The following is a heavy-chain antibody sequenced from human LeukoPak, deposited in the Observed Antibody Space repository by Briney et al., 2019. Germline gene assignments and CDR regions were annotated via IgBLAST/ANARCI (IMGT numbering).Heavy chain of an antibody. Sequence: SQTLSLTCTVSGGSISSGDYYWSWICQPPGKGLEWIGYIYYSGSTYYNPSLKSRVTISVDTSKNQFSLKLSSVTAADTAVYYCARVPSTTHFDYWGQGTLVTVSS. D-gene: IGHD1-26*01. CDR3: ARVPSTTHFDY. V-gene: IGHV4-30-4*01. J-gene: IGHJ4*02. CDR1: GGSISSGDYY. CDR2: IYYSGST.